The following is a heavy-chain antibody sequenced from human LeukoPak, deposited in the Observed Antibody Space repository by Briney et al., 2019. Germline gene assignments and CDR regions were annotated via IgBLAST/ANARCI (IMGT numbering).Heavy chain of an antibody. CDR3: ARGGDYTPDY. CDR2: IHQDGSIQ. J-gene: IGHJ4*02. CDR1: GFTVSSNY. D-gene: IGHD4-17*01. V-gene: IGHV3-7*01. Sequence: GGSLRLSCAASGFTVSSNYMTWVRQAPGRGLEWVANIHQDGSIQFYVDSVKGRFTVSRDNARNLLYLQMNGLRAEDTAVYYCARGGDYTPDYWGQGTLVTVSS.